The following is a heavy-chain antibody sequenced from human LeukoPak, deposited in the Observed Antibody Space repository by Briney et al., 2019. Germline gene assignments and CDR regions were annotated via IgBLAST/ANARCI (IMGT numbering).Heavy chain of an antibody. Sequence: PSEALSLTCTVSGGSISGSGSSYYWVWIRQPPGKGLEWIGSIYYSGSTYNNPTLKSRVTISVDTSKNQFSLKLSSVTAADTAVYFCARTPRYRGNYYNAVDIWGQGTTVTVSS. CDR1: GGSISGSGSSYY. D-gene: IGHD1-26*01. CDR3: ARTPRYRGNYYNAVDI. CDR2: IYYSGST. J-gene: IGHJ3*02. V-gene: IGHV4-39*01.